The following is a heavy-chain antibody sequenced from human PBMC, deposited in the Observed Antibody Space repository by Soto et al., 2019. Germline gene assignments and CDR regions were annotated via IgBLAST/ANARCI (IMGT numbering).Heavy chain of an antibody. J-gene: IGHJ6*02. V-gene: IGHV1-69*13. D-gene: IGHD1-1*01. CDR3: ARGGKERFRGSGMDV. Sequence: SVKVSCKASGDRFSTYAFNWVRQAPGQGLEWLGGIITFFGAAMYAQKFQGRVTITADEVTTTAYMELSGLRSEDTAVYFCARGGKERFRGSGMDVWGQGTTVTVSS. CDR2: IITFFGAA. CDR1: GDRFSTYA.